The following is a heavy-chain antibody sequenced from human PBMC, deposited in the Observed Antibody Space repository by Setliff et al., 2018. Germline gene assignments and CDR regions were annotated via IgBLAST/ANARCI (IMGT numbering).Heavy chain of an antibody. Sequence: PSETLSLTCSVSGGIIYDHWWTWIRQPPGAGLEWIGRVYSDGSTDYNSSFTSRVTISVDKANNQFFLKLTSLTAADTALYFCARERQGGFLEWAPFDSWGQGVLVTVS. J-gene: IGHJ4*02. CDR2: VYSDGST. CDR3: ARERQGGFLEWAPFDS. D-gene: IGHD3-3*01. CDR1: GGIIYDHW. V-gene: IGHV4-4*07.